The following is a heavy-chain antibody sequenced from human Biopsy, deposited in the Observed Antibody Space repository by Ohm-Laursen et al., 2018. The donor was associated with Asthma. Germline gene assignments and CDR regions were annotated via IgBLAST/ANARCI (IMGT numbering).Heavy chain of an antibody. J-gene: IGHJ6*02. CDR2: ISVYNGNT. Sequence: ASVKVSCKTSGYTFDSAGITWVRQAPGRGLEWMGWISVYNGNTKVAQKLQDRVTMITDTSTSTAYMELRSLRSDDTAVYYCARAVDYSHYYGIDVWGQGTTVTVS. CDR1: GYTFDSAG. D-gene: IGHD3-10*01. V-gene: IGHV1-18*01. CDR3: ARAVDYSHYYGIDV.